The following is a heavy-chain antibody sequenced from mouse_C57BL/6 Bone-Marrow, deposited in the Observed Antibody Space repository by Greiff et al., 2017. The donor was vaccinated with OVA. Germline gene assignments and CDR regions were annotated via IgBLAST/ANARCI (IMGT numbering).Heavy chain of an antibody. J-gene: IGHJ4*01. V-gene: IGHV1-82*01. Sequence: VQLQQSGPELVKPGASVKISCKASGYAFSSSWITWVKQRPGQGLEWIGGIYPGGGGTNYNGKFKGKATLTADKSSSTAYMQLSSLTSEDSAVYFCARRGEAMDYWGQGTSVTVSS. CDR3: ARRGEAMDY. CDR2: IYPGGGGT. CDR1: GYAFSSSW.